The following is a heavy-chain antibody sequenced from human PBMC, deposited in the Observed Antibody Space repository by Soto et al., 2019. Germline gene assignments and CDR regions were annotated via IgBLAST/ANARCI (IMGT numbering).Heavy chain of an antibody. CDR2: IIPIFGTA. CDR3: ARRRQQLVDFDN. J-gene: IGHJ4*02. D-gene: IGHD6-6*01. V-gene: IGHV1-69*13. CDR1: GGTFSSYA. Sequence: SVKVSCKASGGTFSSYAISWVRQAPGQGLEWMGGIIPIFGTANYAQKFQGRVTITADESTSTAYMELSSLRSEDTAGYYCARRRQQLVDFDNWGQGTLVTVSS.